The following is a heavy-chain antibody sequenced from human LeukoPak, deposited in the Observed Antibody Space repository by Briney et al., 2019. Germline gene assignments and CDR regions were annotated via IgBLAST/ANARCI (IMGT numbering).Heavy chain of an antibody. Sequence: PSETLSLTCTVSGGSISSGDYYWSWIRQPPGKGLEWIVYIYYSGSTYYNPSLKSRVTISADTSKNQFSLKLSSVTAADTAVYYCARGYCSGGSCYEDYWGQGTLVTVSS. CDR1: GGSISSGDYY. CDR2: IYYSGST. D-gene: IGHD2-15*01. V-gene: IGHV4-30-4*01. CDR3: ARGYCSGGSCYEDY. J-gene: IGHJ4*02.